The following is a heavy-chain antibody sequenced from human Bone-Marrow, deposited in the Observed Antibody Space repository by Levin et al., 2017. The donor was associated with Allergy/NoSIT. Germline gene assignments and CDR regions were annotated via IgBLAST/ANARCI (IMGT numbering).Heavy chain of an antibody. J-gene: IGHJ5*02. CDR1: GNSFTKYW. V-gene: IGHV5-51*01. D-gene: IGHD3-9*01. CDR2: IFPGDSDT. CDR3: ARRNCYGNDCYMGPRFDSSAGHLDT. Sequence: PGGSLRLSCQDSGNSFTKYWIAWVRQMPGKGLEWMGMIFPGDSDTRYSPSFEGQATLSVDKSTNTAYLQWRRLKASDSAMYYCARRNCYGNDCYMGPRFDSSAGHLDTWGQGTLVIVSP.